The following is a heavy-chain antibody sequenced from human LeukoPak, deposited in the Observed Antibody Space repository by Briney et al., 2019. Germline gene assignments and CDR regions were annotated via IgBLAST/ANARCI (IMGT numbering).Heavy chain of an antibody. CDR1: GFTFSSYW. J-gene: IGHJ4*02. D-gene: IGHD6-13*01. CDR2: IKQDGSEK. CDR3: ARGPEIAAAGTGFDY. Sequence: GGSLRLSCAASGFTFSSYWMSWVRQAPGKGLEWVANIKQDGSEKYYVDSVKGRFTISRDNAKNSLYLQMNSLRAEDTAVYYCARGPEIAAAGTGFDYWGQGTLVTVSS. V-gene: IGHV3-7*01.